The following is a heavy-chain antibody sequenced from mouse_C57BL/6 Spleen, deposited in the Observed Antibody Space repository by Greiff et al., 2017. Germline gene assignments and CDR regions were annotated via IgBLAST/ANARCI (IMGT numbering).Heavy chain of an antibody. V-gene: IGHV3-6*01. CDR2: ISYDGSN. Sequence: EVKVEESGPGLVKPSQSLSLTCSVTGYSITSGYYWNWIRQFPGNKLEWMGYISYDGSNNYNPSLKNRISITRDTSKNQFFLKLNSVTTEDTATYYCARAGYYGSSHWYFDVWGTGTTVTVSS. CDR3: ARAGYYGSSHWYFDV. J-gene: IGHJ1*03. D-gene: IGHD1-1*01. CDR1: GYSITSGYY.